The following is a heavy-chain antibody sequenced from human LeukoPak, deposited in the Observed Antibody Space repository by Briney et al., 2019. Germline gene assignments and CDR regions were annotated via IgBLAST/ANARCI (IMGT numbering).Heavy chain of an antibody. J-gene: IGHJ6*03. CDR3: ARDGAGYPPDSYYMDV. CDR1: GFTFSSYS. D-gene: IGHD6-13*01. CDR2: ISSSSSTI. V-gene: IGHV3-48*01. Sequence: PGGSLRLSCAASGFTFSSYSMNWVRQAPGKGLEWVSYISSSSSTIYYADSVKGRFTISRDNAKNSLYLQMNSLRAEDTAVYYCARDGAGYPPDSYYMDVWGKGTTVTVSS.